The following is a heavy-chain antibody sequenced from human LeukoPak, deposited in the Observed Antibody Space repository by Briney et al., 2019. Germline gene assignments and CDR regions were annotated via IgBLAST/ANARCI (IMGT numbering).Heavy chain of an antibody. CDR1: GFTFGSYG. V-gene: IGHV3-7*05. CDR3: ARASDPWLQLT. CDR2: IKQDGSEK. D-gene: IGHD5-24*01. J-gene: IGHJ5*02. Sequence: GGSLILSCTTSGFTFGSYGMSWFRQAPGKGLEWVGNIKQDGSEKRYADSVRGRFSISRDNAQTSLYLQMNSLRAEDTAVYYCARASDPWLQLTWGQGTLVTVSS.